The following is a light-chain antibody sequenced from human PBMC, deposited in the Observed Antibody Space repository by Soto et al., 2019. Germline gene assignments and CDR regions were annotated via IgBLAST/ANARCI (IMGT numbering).Light chain of an antibody. CDR3: QHYGSSRT. CDR2: GAS. CDR1: QSVTSD. Sequence: ELVLTQSPGTLSLSPGERATLSCRASQSVTSDLAWYQQKPGQPPRLLIYGASNRATGIPDRFSGSGSGIDFTLTVSRLEPEDFAVYYCQHYGSSRTFGQGTKVEIK. V-gene: IGKV3-20*01. J-gene: IGKJ1*01.